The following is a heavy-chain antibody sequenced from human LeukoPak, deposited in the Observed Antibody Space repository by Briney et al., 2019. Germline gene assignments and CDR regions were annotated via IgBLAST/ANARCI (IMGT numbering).Heavy chain of an antibody. CDR3: TRGWLQSGFGY. CDR2: TYYTSTWYN. D-gene: IGHD5-24*01. V-gene: IGHV6-1*01. J-gene: IGHJ4*02. Sequence: KQSQTLSLTCVISGDSVSGTSAGWNWIRQSPSRGLEWLGRTYYTSTWYNDYAVSVRSRILITPDTSKNQFSLQPNSVTPDDTAVYYCTRGWLQSGFGYWGQGTLVTVSS. CDR1: GDSVSGTSAG.